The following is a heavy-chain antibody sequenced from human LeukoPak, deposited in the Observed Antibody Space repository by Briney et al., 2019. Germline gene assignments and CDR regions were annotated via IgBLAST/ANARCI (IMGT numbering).Heavy chain of an antibody. CDR1: GGSIGTYY. J-gene: IGHJ4*02. CDR2: IYYSGST. V-gene: IGHV4-59*01. D-gene: IGHD3-10*01. CDR3: ARITMVRGVRPFDY. Sequence: SETLSLTCTVSGGSIGTYYWSWIRQPPGKGLEWIGYIYYSGSTSYNPSLKSRVTISVDTSKNQFSLKLSSVTAADTAVYYCARITMVRGVRPFDYWGQGTLVTVSS.